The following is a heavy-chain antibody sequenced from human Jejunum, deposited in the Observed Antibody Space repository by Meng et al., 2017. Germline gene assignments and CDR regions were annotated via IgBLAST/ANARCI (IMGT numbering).Heavy chain of an antibody. D-gene: IGHD7-27*01. V-gene: IGHV1-2*02. CDR1: GYTFTDYN. CDR3: ARDVIGDFNVYCDY. J-gene: IGHJ4*02. CDR2: INSNNGGP. Sequence: ASVKVSCKASGYTFTDYNIQWVRQAPGQGLEWMGWINSNNGGPNYAQKFQGRVTMTRDMSISTAYMELSSLRSDDTAVYFCARDVIGDFNVYCDYWGRGTLVTVSS.